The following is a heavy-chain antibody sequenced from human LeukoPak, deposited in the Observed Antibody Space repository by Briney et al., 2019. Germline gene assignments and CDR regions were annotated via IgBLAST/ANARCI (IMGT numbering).Heavy chain of an antibody. Sequence: GGSLRLSCAASGFTFSSSWMCWVRQAPGKGLEWVANIKQDGSEKYYVDSVKGRFTISRDNAKNSLYLQMNSLRAEDTAVYYCARAGVVVIAIPNAFDIWGQGTMVTVSS. D-gene: IGHD2-21*01. V-gene: IGHV3-7*03. CDR3: ARAGVVVIAIPNAFDI. CDR2: IKQDGSEK. J-gene: IGHJ3*02. CDR1: GFTFSSSW.